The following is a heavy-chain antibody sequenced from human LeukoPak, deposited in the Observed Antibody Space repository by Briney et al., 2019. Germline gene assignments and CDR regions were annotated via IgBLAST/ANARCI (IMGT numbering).Heavy chain of an antibody. D-gene: IGHD3-3*01. CDR2: IIPIFGTA. CDR3: ARDTDKDTRFDY. CDR1: GGTFSSYA. J-gene: IGHJ4*02. V-gene: IGHV1-69*13. Sequence: SVKVSCKASGGTFSSYAISWVRQAPGQGLEWMGGIIPIFGTANYAQKFQGRVTITADESTSAAYMELSSLRSEDTAVYYCARDTDKDTRFDYWGQGTLVTVPS.